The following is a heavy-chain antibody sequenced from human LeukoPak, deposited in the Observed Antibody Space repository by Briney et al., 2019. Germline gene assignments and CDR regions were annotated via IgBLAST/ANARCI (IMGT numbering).Heavy chain of an antibody. V-gene: IGHV1-69*05. CDR3: AREGGSSWYMGASFDY. CDR2: IIPIFGTA. J-gene: IGHJ4*02. CDR1: GGTFSGYA. Sequence: SVKVSCKASGGTFSGYAISWVRQAPGQGLEWMGGIIPIFGTANYAQKFQGRVTITTDESTSTAYMELSSLRSEDTAVYYCAREGGSSWYMGASFDYWGQGTLVTVSS. D-gene: IGHD6-13*01.